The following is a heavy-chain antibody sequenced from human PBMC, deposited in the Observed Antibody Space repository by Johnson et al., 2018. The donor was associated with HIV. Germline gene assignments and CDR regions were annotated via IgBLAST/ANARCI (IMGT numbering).Heavy chain of an antibody. Sequence: EVQLVESGGGLVQPGGSLRLSCAASGFTFSSYWMHWVRQAPGKGLVWVSRINSDGSSTSYADSVKGRFTISRDNAKNTLYLQMNSLRAEDTAVYYCARSEYDYYDSSGYDAFDIGGQGTMVTVSS. V-gene: IGHV3-74*02. D-gene: IGHD3-22*01. CDR1: GFTFSSYW. J-gene: IGHJ3*02. CDR2: INSDGSST. CDR3: ARSEYDYYDSSGYDAFDI.